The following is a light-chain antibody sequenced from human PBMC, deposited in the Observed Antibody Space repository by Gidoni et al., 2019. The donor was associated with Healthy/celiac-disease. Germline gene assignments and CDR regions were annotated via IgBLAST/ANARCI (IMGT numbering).Light chain of an antibody. V-gene: IGKV3-11*01. CDR3: QQRSNWPIFT. Sequence: EIVLTQSPATLSLSPGERATRSCRASQSVSSYLAWYQQKPGQAPSLLIYDASTRATGIPARFSGSGSGTDFTLTISSLEPEDFAVYYCQQRSNWPIFTFGPGTKVEIK. CDR1: QSVSSY. CDR2: DAS. J-gene: IGKJ3*01.